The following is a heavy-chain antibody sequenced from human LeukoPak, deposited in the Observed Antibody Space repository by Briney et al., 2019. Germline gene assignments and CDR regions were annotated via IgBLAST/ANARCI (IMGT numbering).Heavy chain of an antibody. CDR3: ARARSSSSKGVCYFDY. CDR1: GFTFSSYA. CDR2: ISGSGGST. Sequence: GGSLRLSCAASGFTFSSYAMSWVRQAPGMGLEWVSAISGSGGSTYYADSVKGRFTISRDNSKNTLYLQMNSLRAEDTAVYYCARARSSSSKGVCYFDYWGQGTLVTVSS. V-gene: IGHV3-23*01. J-gene: IGHJ4*02. D-gene: IGHD6-6*01.